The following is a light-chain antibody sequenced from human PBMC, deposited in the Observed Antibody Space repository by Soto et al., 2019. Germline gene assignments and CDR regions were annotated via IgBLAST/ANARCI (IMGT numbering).Light chain of an antibody. Sequence: DIQMTQSPSTLSASVGDRVTITCRASHSISGLLAWYQQKPGKAPKLLSYKASGLESGGPSRFRGSGSGTEFTLTLHGLQPYDFATYYCQQYNTFWTFGQGAKVDIK. CDR2: KAS. J-gene: IGKJ1*01. V-gene: IGKV1-5*03. CDR3: QQYNTFWT. CDR1: HSISGL.